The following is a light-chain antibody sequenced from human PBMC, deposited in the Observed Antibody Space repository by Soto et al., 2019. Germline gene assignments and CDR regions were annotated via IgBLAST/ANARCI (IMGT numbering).Light chain of an antibody. CDR3: QQSYSTPQT. J-gene: IGKJ1*01. CDR1: QSISSY. V-gene: IGKV1-39*01. CDR2: AAS. Sequence: DIQMTQSPSSLSASVGDRVTITCRASQSISSYLNWYQQKPGKAPKLLIYAASSLQSGVPSRFSGSGSRTDFTLTINSLQPEDFATYYCQQSYSTPQTFGQGTKVEIK.